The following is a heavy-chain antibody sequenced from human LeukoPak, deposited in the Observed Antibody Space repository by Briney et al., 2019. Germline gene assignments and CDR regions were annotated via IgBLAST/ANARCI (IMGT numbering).Heavy chain of an antibody. D-gene: IGHD6-19*01. CDR3: ARVRAHRPAYTNGWYNDF. J-gene: IGHJ4*02. V-gene: IGHV3-53*01. CDR1: GFDISINY. CDR2: IHRGGNT. Sequence: GGSLRLSCAASGFDISINYMTWVRQAPGKGLEWISVIHRGGNTYYADSVKGRFTISRDESKNTLYLQMNSLRAEDTAVYYCARVRAHRPAYTNGWYNDFWGLGTLVTVSS.